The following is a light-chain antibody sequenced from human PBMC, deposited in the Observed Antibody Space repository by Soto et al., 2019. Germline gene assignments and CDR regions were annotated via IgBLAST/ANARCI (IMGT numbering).Light chain of an antibody. CDR3: QHYNNWPPLT. J-gene: IGKJ4*01. CDR2: GAS. CDR1: QSVSSN. Sequence: EMLMTQSPATLSVSPGERATLSRRASQSVSSNLAWYQQKPGQAPRLLIYGASTRATGIPARFSGSGSGTEFTLTISRLQSEDFAVYYCQHYNNWPPLTFGGGTKVEIK. V-gene: IGKV3-15*01.